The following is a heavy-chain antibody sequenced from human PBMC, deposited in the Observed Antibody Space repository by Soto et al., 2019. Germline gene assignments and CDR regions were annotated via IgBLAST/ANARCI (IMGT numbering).Heavy chain of an antibody. CDR1: GFTLNNYQ. J-gene: IGHJ6*02. D-gene: IGHD3-10*01. CDR3: ARDPSTTGYYGLDV. Sequence: GGSLRLSSAASGFTLNNYQMNWVRQSPGKGLEWVSVIYSGGVTYYADSVKGRFTITRDSSKNTVYLQMNSLRAEDTAKYFCARDPSTTGYYGLDVWGQGTTVTVSS. CDR2: IYSGGVT. V-gene: IGHV3-53*01.